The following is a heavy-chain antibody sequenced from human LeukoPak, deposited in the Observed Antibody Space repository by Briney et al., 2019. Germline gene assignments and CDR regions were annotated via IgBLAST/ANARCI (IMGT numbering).Heavy chain of an antibody. Sequence: PSETLSLTCAVYGGSFSGYYWSWIRQPPGKGLEWIGCIYYSGNTNYNPSLESRVTISVDTSKNQFSLKLSSVTAADTAVYYCARHQLRGFLDDNWGQGTLVTVSS. V-gene: IGHV4-59*08. D-gene: IGHD3-10*01. CDR2: IYYSGNT. J-gene: IGHJ4*02. CDR3: ARHQLRGFLDDN. CDR1: GGSFSGYY.